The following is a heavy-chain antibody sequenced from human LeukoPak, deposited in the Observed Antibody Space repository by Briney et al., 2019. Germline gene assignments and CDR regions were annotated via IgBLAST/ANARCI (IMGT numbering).Heavy chain of an antibody. CDR1: GYTFTGYY. CDR2: INPNSGGT. J-gene: IGHJ4*02. D-gene: IGHD4/OR15-4a*01. Sequence: ASVKVSCKASGYTFTGYYMHWVRQAPGQGLEWMGWINPNSGGTNYAQKFQGRVTMTSDMSTSTVYMELSSLRSEDTAVYYCARRAGAYSHPYDYWGQGTLVTVSS. V-gene: IGHV1-2*02. CDR3: ARRAGAYSHPYDY.